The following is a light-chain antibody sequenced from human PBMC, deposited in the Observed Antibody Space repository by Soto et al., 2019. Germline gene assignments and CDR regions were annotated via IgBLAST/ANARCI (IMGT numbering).Light chain of an antibody. CDR2: GAS. CDR3: QQYNNWPRLT. V-gene: IGKV3-15*01. Sequence: EIVMTQSPAPLSVSPGERATLSCRASQSVSSNLAWYQQKPGQAPRLLIYGASTRATGIPARFSGSGSGKEFSVTRSSLQSVEFEVYSCQQYNNWPRLTCGGGTKVEIK. CDR1: QSVSSN. J-gene: IGKJ4*02.